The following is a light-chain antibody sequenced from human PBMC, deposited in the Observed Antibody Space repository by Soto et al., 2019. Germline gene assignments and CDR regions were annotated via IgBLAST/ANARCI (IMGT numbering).Light chain of an antibody. CDR2: GAS. CDR3: QQYGDSPWT. CDR1: QGVSSRF. V-gene: IGKV3-20*01. Sequence: EIVLTQSPGTLSLSPGERATLSCRASQGVSSRFLAWYQQKPGQAPRLLIYGASSRATGIPDRFSGSGSGTDFTLTISRLEPEDFAVYYCQQYGDSPWTFGQGTKVEIK. J-gene: IGKJ1*01.